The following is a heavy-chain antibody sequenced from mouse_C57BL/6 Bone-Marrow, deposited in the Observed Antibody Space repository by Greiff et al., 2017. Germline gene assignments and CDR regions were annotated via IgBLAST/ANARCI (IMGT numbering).Heavy chain of an antibody. CDR3: AILPTGTEDY. J-gene: IGHJ2*01. V-gene: IGHV5-4*03. D-gene: IGHD4-1*02. CDR2: ISDGGSYT. CDR1: GFTFSSYA. Sequence: EVKVVESGGGLVKPGGSLKLSCAASGFTFSSYAMSWVRQTPEKRLEWVATISDGGSYTYYPDNVKGRFTISRDNAKNNLYLQMSHLKSEDTAMYYCAILPTGTEDYWGQGTTLTVSS.